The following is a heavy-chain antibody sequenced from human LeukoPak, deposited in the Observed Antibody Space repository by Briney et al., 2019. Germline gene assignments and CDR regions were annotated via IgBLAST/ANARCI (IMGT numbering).Heavy chain of an antibody. CDR1: GFTFSSYS. V-gene: IGHV3-23*01. J-gene: IGHJ4*02. D-gene: IGHD3-3*01. CDR3: AKDLAFWSGYYTGIEFSIGSFDY. Sequence: PGGSLRLSCAASGFTFSSYSMSWVRQAPGKGLEWVSAITGGGGGAYYADSVKGRFTISRDNSKNTLYLQMNSLRAEDTAVYYCAKDLAFWSGYYTGIEFSIGSFDYWGLGTLVTVSS. CDR2: ITGGGGGA.